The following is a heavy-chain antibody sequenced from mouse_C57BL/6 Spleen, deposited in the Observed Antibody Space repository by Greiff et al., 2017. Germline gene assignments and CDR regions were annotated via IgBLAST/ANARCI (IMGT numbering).Heavy chain of an antibody. CDR1: GYTFTSYW. J-gene: IGHJ2*01. CDR2: IHPNSGST. V-gene: IGHV1-64*01. Sequence: QVQLQQPGAELVKPGASVKLSCKASGYTFTSYWMHWVKQRPGQGLEWIGMIHPNSGSTNYNEKFKSKATLPVDKSSSTAYMQLSSLTSEDSAVYYCARRYYGSSFDYWGKGTTLTVSS. CDR3: ARRYYGSSFDY. D-gene: IGHD1-1*01.